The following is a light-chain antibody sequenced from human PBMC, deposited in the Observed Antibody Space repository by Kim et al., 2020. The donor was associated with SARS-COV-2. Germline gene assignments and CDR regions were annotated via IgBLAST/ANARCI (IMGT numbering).Light chain of an antibody. Sequence: VSPGQTAIITCSGDKLGDKYACWYQQKPCQSPVLVIYQDSKRPSGIPERFSGSNSGNTATLTISGTQAMDEADYYCQAWDSSTVVIGGGTQLTVL. J-gene: IGLJ2*01. CDR2: QDS. CDR3: QAWDSSTVV. CDR1: KLGDKY. V-gene: IGLV3-1*01.